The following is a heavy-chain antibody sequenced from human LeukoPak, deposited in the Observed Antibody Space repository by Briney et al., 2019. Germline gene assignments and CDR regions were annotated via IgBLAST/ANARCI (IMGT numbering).Heavy chain of an antibody. CDR1: GYTLTSYY. CDR2: ISPSGGST. J-gene: IGHJ3*02. CDR3: ARDEPETYYYDSSGYRLAFDI. D-gene: IGHD3-22*01. V-gene: IGHV1-46*01. Sequence: ASVKVSCKASGYTLTSYYMHWVRQAPGQGLEWMAIISPSGGSTFYAQKFQGRVTMTRDMSTSTVYMELSSLRSEDTAVYYCARDEPETYYYDSSGYRLAFDIWGQGTMVTVSS.